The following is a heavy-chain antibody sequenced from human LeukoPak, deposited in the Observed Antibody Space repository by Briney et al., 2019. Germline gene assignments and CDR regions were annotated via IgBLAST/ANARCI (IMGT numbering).Heavy chain of an antibody. CDR3: ATEALFGGNDVGGCFDY. CDR2: FIPIFGTT. J-gene: IGHJ4*02. D-gene: IGHD5-12*01. V-gene: IGHV1-69*05. Sequence: SVKVSCKASGDTFSNYPVSWVRQAPGQGLEWMGGFIPIFGTTKYAQKFQGRVTITTDESTSTAYMELSSLRSEDTAVYYCATEALFGGNDVGGCFDYWGQGTLVTVSS. CDR1: GDTFSNYP.